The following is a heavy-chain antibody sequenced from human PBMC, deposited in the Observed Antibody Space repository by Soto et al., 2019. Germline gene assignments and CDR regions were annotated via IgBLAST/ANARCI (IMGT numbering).Heavy chain of an antibody. V-gene: IGHV4-59*01. CDR3: ARAQNQYDFWSGYSYFFDY. CDR1: GGSISSYY. J-gene: IGHJ4*02. D-gene: IGHD3-3*01. Sequence: SSETLSLTCTVSGGSISSYYWSWIRQPPGKGLEWIGYIYYSGSTNYNPSLKSRVTISVDTSKNQFSLKLSSVTAADTAVYYCARAQNQYDFWSGYSYFFDYWGQGTLVTVYS. CDR2: IYYSGST.